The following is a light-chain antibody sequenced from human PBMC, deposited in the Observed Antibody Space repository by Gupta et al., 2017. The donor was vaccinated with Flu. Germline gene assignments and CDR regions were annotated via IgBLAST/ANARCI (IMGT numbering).Light chain of an antibody. CDR2: GAS. J-gene: IGKJ2*01. CDR3: QREGISLYT. V-gene: IGKV3-20*01. Sequence: GTLSLSPGERATLSCRASQSVNNNLLTWYQQKPGQAPRLLIYGASSRATGIPDRFSGSASGTDFTLTIRILEPEDFAVYYCQREGISLYTFGQGTKLEIK. CDR1: QSVNNNL.